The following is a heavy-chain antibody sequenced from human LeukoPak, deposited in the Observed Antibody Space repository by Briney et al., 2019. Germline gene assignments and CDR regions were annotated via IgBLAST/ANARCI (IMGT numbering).Heavy chain of an antibody. Sequence: SETLSLTCTVSGGSISLIGYYWGWIRQPPGKGLEWIGTIYYSGSTYYNPSLKSRVTISVDTSKDQSSLKVNSVTAADTAVYFCARHKPTALTTIDYWGQGTLVTVSS. CDR3: ARHKPTALTTIDY. V-gene: IGHV4-39*01. CDR1: GGSISLIGYY. CDR2: IYYSGST. D-gene: IGHD4-11*01. J-gene: IGHJ4*02.